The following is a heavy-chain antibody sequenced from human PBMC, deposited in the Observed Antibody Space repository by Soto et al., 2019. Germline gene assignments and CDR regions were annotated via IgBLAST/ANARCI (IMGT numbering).Heavy chain of an antibody. CDR1: GYTFTGYY. CDR3: ARVHCSSTSCYPYFDY. D-gene: IGHD2-2*01. Sequence: ASVKVSCKDSGYTFTGYYMHWVRQAPGQGLEWMGWINPNSGGTNYAQKFQGWVTMTRDTSISTAYMELSRLRSDDTAVYYCARVHCSSTSCYPYFDYWGQGTLVTVSS. CDR2: INPNSGGT. V-gene: IGHV1-2*04. J-gene: IGHJ4*02.